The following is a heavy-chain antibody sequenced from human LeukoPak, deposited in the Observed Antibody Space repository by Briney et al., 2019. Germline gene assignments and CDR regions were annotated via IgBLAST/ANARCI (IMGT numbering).Heavy chain of an antibody. V-gene: IGHV4-59*01. J-gene: IGHJ3*02. Sequence: PSETLSLSCTVSGCSIGRNYWSWIRQPPGKGLEWIGYIYNSGSTTYNPSLKSRVSILVDKSKNQFSLKLTSVTAADTAVYYCAYSGSAWDAFDIWGQGTVVTVSS. CDR1: GCSIGRNY. CDR2: IYNSGST. CDR3: AYSGSAWDAFDI. D-gene: IGHD1-26*01.